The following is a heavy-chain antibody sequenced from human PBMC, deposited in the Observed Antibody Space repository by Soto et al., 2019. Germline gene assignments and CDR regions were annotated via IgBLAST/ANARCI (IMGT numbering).Heavy chain of an antibody. D-gene: IGHD3-16*02. J-gene: IGHJ4*02. CDR3: TTDRYYDYVWGSYRYTYYFDY. V-gene: IGHV3-15*01. CDR2: IKSKTDGGTT. CDR1: GFTFSNAW. Sequence: GGSLRLSCAASGFTFSNAWMSWVRQAPGKGLEWVGRIKSKTDGGTTDYAAPVKGRFTISRDDSKNTLYLQMNSLKTEDTAVYYCTTDRYYDYVWGSYRYTYYFDYWGQGTLGTVS.